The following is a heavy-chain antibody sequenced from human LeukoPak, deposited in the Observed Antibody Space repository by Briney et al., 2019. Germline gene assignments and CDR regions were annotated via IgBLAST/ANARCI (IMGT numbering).Heavy chain of an antibody. V-gene: IGHV3-21*01. CDR2: ISSSSSYI. CDR3: ARVYYYDSTGGGY. J-gene: IGHJ4*02. CDR1: GFTFSSYS. Sequence: GGSLRLSCAASGFTFSSYSMNWVRQAPGKGLEWVSSISSSSSYIYYADSVKGRSTISRDNAKNSLYLQMSSLRAEDTAVYYCARVYYYDSTGGGYWGQGTLVTVSS. D-gene: IGHD3-22*01.